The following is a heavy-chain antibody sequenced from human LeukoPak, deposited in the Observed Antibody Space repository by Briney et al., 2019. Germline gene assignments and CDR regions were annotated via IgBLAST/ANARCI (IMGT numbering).Heavy chain of an antibody. Sequence: ASVKVSRKASGYTFTSYYMHWVRQAPGQGLEWMGIINPSGGSTSYAQKFQGRVSMTRDISTSTVYMELSSLRSEDTALYYCALSFGVVNKGVDYWAQGTLVTVSS. CDR1: GYTFTSYY. V-gene: IGHV1-46*01. CDR2: INPSGGST. J-gene: IGHJ4*02. D-gene: IGHD3-3*01. CDR3: ALSFGVVNKGVDY.